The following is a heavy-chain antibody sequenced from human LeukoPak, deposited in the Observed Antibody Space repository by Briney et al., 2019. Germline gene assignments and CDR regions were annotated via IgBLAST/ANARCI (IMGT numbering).Heavy chain of an antibody. CDR3: ARARRSSSSGASGY. D-gene: IGHD6-6*01. Sequence: PGGSLRLSCAASGFTFSSYAMHWVRQAPGKGLEWVAVISYDGSNKYYADSVKGRFTISRDNSKNTLYLQMNSLRAEDTAVYYCARARRSSSSGASGYWGQGTLVTVSS. V-gene: IGHV3-30-3*01. J-gene: IGHJ4*02. CDR1: GFTFSSYA. CDR2: ISYDGSNK.